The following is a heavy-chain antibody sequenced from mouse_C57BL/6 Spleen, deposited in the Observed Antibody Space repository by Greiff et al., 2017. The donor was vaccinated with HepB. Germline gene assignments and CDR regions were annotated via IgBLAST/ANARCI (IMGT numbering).Heavy chain of an antibody. CDR3: ARLIYYGNSPAWFAY. J-gene: IGHJ3*01. CDR1: GFSLSTSGMG. Sequence: QVTLKESGPGILQSSQTLSLTCSFSGFSLSTSGMGVSWIRQPSGKGLEWLAHIYWDDDKRYNPSLKSRLTISKDTSRNQVFLKITSVDTADTATYYCARLIYYGNSPAWFAYWGQGTLVTVSA. CDR2: IYWDDDK. D-gene: IGHD2-1*01. V-gene: IGHV8-12*01.